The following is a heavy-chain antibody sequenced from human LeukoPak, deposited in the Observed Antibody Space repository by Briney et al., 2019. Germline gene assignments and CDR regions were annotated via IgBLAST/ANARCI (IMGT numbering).Heavy chain of an antibody. CDR2: IYTSGST. Sequence: SETLSLTCTVSGGSISSYYWSWIRQPAGKGLEWVGRIYTSGSTNYNPSLKSRVTMSVDTSKNQFSLKLSSVTAADTAVYYCAREPHSSGWYRDAFDIWGQGTMVTVSS. CDR3: AREPHSSGWYRDAFDI. D-gene: IGHD6-19*01. V-gene: IGHV4-4*07. J-gene: IGHJ3*02. CDR1: GGSISSYY.